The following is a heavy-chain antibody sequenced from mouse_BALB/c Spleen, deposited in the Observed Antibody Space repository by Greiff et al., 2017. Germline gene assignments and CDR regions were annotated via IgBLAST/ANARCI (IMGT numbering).Heavy chain of an antibody. D-gene: IGHD4-1*01. J-gene: IGHJ2*01. CDR3: AKHGVGLFDY. V-gene: IGHV2-6-5*01. CDR1: GFSLTAYG. Sequence: VQLLQSGPGLVAPSQTLSISCTVSGFSLTAYGVSWIRQPPGKGLEWLGVIWGGGSTYYNSAPKSRLSISNDNSKSQVFLKMNSLQTDDTAQYYCAKHGVGLFDYWGQGTTLTVSA. CDR2: IWGGGST.